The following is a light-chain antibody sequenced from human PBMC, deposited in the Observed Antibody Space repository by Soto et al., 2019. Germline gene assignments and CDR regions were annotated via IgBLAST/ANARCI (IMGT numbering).Light chain of an antibody. Sequence: EIVLTQSPGTLSLSPGERATLSCRASQSVSSSYLAWYQQKPGQAHRLLIYGASSRATGIPDRFSGSGSGTDFTLTISRLEPEDFAVYYCQQCVGSPLTFGQGTKVDI. CDR1: QSVSSSY. V-gene: IGKV3-20*01. CDR2: GAS. J-gene: IGKJ1*01. CDR3: QQCVGSPLT.